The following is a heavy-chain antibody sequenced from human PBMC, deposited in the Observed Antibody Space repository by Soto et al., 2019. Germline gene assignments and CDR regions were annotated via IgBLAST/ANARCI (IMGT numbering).Heavy chain of an antibody. V-gene: IGHV3-23*01. CDR1: GFTFSSSA. CDR3: AKDVL. Sequence: PGGSLRLSCAASGFTFSSSAVSWVRQAPGKGLEWVSAISASGINTYYADSVKGRLTISRDNSKNTLYLQMNSLRDEDTAVYYCAKDVLGGQGTLVTVS. CDR2: ISASGINT. D-gene: IGHD2-15*01. J-gene: IGHJ4*02.